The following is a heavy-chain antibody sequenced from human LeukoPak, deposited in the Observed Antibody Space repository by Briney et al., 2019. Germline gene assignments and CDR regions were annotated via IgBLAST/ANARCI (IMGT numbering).Heavy chain of an antibody. J-gene: IGHJ4*02. CDR3: ARGLGVPPDY. CDR1: VASRRVATGS. CDR2: IFYSGTT. D-gene: IGHD3-10*01. Sequence: PSETLSLTSLVPVASRRVATGSWCCIRQHPGKGLEWIGLIFYSGTTSYTPPLKSRITISVDTSKNQSSLKLSSVTAADTAVYCGARGLGVPPDYWGQGTLVTVSS. V-gene: IGHV4-31*03.